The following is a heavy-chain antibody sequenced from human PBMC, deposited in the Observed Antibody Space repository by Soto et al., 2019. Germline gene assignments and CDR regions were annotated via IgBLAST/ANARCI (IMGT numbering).Heavy chain of an antibody. Sequence: EVQLVESGGDLVKPGGSLRLSCAASGFTFSSYSMNWVRQAPGKGLEWVSSISSSSSYIYYADSVKGRFTISRDNAKNSLYLQMNSLAAEDTAVYYCARDQPGYSYGYGLGYWGQGTLVTVSS. D-gene: IGHD5-18*01. CDR3: ARDQPGYSYGYGLGY. J-gene: IGHJ4*02. V-gene: IGHV3-21*01. CDR2: ISSSSSYI. CDR1: GFTFSSYS.